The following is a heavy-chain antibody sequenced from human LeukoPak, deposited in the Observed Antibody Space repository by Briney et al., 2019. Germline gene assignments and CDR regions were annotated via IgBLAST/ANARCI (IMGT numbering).Heavy chain of an antibody. CDR1: GFTFSSYG. CDR3: ARHMVRGVPQYYFDY. CDR2: IWYDGSNK. V-gene: IGHV3-33*01. D-gene: IGHD3-10*01. J-gene: IGHJ4*02. Sequence: GGSLRLSCAASGFTFSSYGMHWVRQAPGKGLEWVAVIWYDGSNKYYADSVKGRFAISRDNSKNTLYLQMNSLRAEDTAVYYCARHMVRGVPQYYFDYWGQGTLVTVSS.